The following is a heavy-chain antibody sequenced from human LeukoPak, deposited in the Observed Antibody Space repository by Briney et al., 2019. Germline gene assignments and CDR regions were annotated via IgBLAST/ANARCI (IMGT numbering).Heavy chain of an antibody. CDR3: ARQRGYNYGYFDY. CDR1: GGSISSYY. D-gene: IGHD5-18*01. J-gene: IGHJ4*02. V-gene: IGHV4-4*07. CDR2: IYTGGTT. Sequence: SETLSLTCTVSGGSISSYYWSWIRQPPGKGLEWIGRIYTGGTTNYNPSLKSRVSMSIDTSKNQFSLKLGSVTAADTAVYYCARQRGYNYGYFDYWGQGTLVTVSS.